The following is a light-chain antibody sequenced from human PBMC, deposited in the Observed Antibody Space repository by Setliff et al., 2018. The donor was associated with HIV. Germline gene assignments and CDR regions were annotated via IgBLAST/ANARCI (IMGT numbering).Light chain of an antibody. CDR1: SSDVGSYNY. V-gene: IGLV2-14*03. J-gene: IGLJ1*01. CDR2: DVS. Sequence: QSVLTQPASVSGFPGQSITISCTGSSSDVGSYNYVSWYQQHPGKAPKLMISDVSKRSSGVSNRFSGSKSGNTASLTISGLQAEDEADYYCSSYTSSSPPYVFGTGTKVTVL. CDR3: SSYTSSSPPYV.